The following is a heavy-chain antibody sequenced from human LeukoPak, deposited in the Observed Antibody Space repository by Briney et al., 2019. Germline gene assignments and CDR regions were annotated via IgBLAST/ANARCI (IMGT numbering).Heavy chain of an antibody. Sequence: PGGSLSLSCSASGFTLSSYAMSWVRQAPGKGLEWVSAISGSGGSTYYADSVKGRFTISRDNSKNTLYLQMNSLRAEDTAVYYCAKDQADFWSGYYGTDYWGQGTLVTVSS. D-gene: IGHD3-3*01. CDR2: ISGSGGST. CDR1: GFTLSSYA. CDR3: AKDQADFWSGYYGTDY. J-gene: IGHJ4*01. V-gene: IGHV3-23*01.